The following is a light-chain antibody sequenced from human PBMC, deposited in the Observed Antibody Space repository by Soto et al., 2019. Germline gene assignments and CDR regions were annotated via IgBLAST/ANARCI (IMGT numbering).Light chain of an antibody. V-gene: IGKV1-27*01. CDR2: GAS. Sequence: DIQITQSPSSLSASVGDRVTITCRASQGISNYLAWYQQKPGKVPKLLIYGASTLRSGVPSRFSGSGSGTDFTLTISSLQPEDVATYYCQQYISAPFTFGPGTNVDIK. J-gene: IGKJ3*01. CDR3: QQYISAPFT. CDR1: QGISNY.